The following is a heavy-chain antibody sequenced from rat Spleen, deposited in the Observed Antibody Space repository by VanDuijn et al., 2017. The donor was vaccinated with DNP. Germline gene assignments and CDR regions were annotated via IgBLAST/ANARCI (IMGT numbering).Heavy chain of an antibody. D-gene: IGHD1-11*01. V-gene: IGHV2-41*01. Sequence: QVQLKESGPGLVQPSQTLSLTCTVAGFSLTGYNVQWVRQPTGKGLAWMGVIWNTGGSRYNSALKSRLSISKDTSKSQVFLKMNSLQTEDTATYYCASTLVNYDTYGYYAMDAWGQGTSVTVSS. CDR1: GFSLTGYN. CDR3: ASTLVNYDTYGYYAMDA. J-gene: IGHJ4*01. CDR2: IWNTGGS.